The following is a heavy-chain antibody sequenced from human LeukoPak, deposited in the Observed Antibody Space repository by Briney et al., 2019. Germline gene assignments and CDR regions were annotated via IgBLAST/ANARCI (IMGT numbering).Heavy chain of an antibody. CDR3: TRATWYGGNPSGAFDI. V-gene: IGHV1-46*01. CDR2: INPSGGST. J-gene: IGHJ3*02. CDR1: GYTFTNDR. D-gene: IGHD4/OR15-4a*01. Sequence: ASVKVSCKASGYTFTNDRLHWVRQAPGQGLEWMGIINPSGGSTSYAQKFQDRVTMTRDTSTSTVYMELNSLRSEDTAVYYCTRATWYGGNPSGAFDIWGQGTMVTVSS.